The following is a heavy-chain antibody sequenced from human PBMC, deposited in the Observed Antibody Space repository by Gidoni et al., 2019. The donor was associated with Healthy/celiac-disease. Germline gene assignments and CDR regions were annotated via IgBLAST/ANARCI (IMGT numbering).Heavy chain of an antibody. CDR3: AKVRGIAAAGYYYYGMDV. J-gene: IGHJ6*02. CDR1: GFTFSIYA. V-gene: IGHV3-23*01. CDR2: ISGSGGST. Sequence: EVQLLESGGGLVQPGGSLRLSCAASGFTFSIYAMSWVRQAPGKGLEWVSAISGSGGSTYYADSVKGRFTISRDNSKNTLYLQMNSLRAEDTAVYYCAKVRGIAAAGYYYYGMDVWGQGTTVTVSS. D-gene: IGHD6-13*01.